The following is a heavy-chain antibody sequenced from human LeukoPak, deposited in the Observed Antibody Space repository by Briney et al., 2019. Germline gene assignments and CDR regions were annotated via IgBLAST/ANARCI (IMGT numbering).Heavy chain of an antibody. V-gene: IGHV1-2*02. D-gene: IGHD6-19*01. CDR3: ARVAVAGTPPWDY. CDR1: GYTFTGYY. CDR2: INPNSGGT. J-gene: IGHJ4*02. Sequence: ASVKVSCKASGYTFTGYYMHWVRQAPGQGLEWMGWINPNSGGTNYAQKFQGRVTMTRDTSISTAYMELSRLGSDDTAVYYCARVAVAGTPPWDYWGQGTLVTVSS.